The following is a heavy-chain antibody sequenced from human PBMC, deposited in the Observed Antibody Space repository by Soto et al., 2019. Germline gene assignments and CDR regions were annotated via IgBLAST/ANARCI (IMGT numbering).Heavy chain of an antibody. Sequence: QVQLVQSGAEVKKPGASVKISCKASGYTFTRYTMNWVRQAPGQRLEWMGWINPDNGNPKSSQKSQDRVIITSDTSASTAYMDLSSLRSEDTTVYYCARGIATGQLDPWGQGTLVTVSS. J-gene: IGHJ5*02. CDR3: ARGIATGQLDP. D-gene: IGHD2-15*01. CDR2: INPDNGNP. CDR1: GYTFTRYT. V-gene: IGHV1-3*01.